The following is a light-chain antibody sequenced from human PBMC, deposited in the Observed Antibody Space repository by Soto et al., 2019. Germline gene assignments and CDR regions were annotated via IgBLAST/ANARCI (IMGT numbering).Light chain of an antibody. V-gene: IGLV2-18*02. Sequence: QSALTQPPSVSGSPGQSVTISCTVTSSDVGSYNRVSWYQQPPGTAPKVMIYDVSSRPSGVPDRFSGSKSGNTASLTISGLQAEDESDYYCSSYTSSSTYVFGTGTKVTV. CDR1: SSDVGSYNR. J-gene: IGLJ1*01. CDR2: DVS. CDR3: SSYTSSSTYV.